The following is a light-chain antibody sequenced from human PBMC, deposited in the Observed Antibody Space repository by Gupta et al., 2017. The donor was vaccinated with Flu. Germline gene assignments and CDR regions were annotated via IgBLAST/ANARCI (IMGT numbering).Light chain of an antibody. J-gene: IGKJ1*01. CDR2: AAS. Sequence: DIKVTQSPSSLSASVGDRVTITCRASQSISSYLNWYQQKPGKAPKLLIYAASSLQSGVPSRFSGSGSGTDFTLTISRLQPEDFATYYCQQKDSTPRTFGQGTKVEIK. CDR1: QSISSY. CDR3: QQKDSTPRT. V-gene: IGKV1-39*01.